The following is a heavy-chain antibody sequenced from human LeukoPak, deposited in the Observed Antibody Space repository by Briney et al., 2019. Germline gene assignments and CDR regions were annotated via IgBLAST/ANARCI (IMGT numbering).Heavy chain of an antibody. Sequence: GASLKVSCKASGYTFSSYGISWVRQAPGQGLEWMGWISAYNGNTNFAQEFQGRVTMTTDTSTSTASMELRSLRSDDTAVYYCARDQGIYNHRIIDSWGQEPWSPSPQ. J-gene: IGHJ5*01. CDR3: ARDQGIYNHRIIDS. V-gene: IGHV1-18*01. D-gene: IGHD5-12*01. CDR1: GYTFSSYG. CDR2: ISAYNGNT.